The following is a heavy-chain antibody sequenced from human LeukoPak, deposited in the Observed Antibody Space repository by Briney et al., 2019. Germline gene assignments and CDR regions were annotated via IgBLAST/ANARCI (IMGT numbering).Heavy chain of an antibody. Sequence: ASVKVSCKASGYTFSNYGISWVRQAPGQGLEWMGWIAVYNANTNYAQNLQDRVTMTTDTATSTAYMELRSLRSDDTAMYYCARDFAGLFDYWGQGTLLTVSS. D-gene: IGHD2-21*01. CDR3: ARDFAGLFDY. V-gene: IGHV1-18*01. CDR1: GYTFSNYG. J-gene: IGHJ4*02. CDR2: IAVYNANT.